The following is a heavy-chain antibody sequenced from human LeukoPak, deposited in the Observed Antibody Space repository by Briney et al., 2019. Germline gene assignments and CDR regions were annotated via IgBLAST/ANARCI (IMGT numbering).Heavy chain of an antibody. CDR1: GFTFSSSW. V-gene: IGHV3-7*03. D-gene: IGHD4-17*01. Sequence: GGSLRLSCVASGFTFSSSWMSWVRQGPGKGLEWVARINQDEIHYVDAVRGRFTISRDNAKNTLYLQMNSLRAEDTAVFYCAKEIYGDPTGGRFQHWGQGTLVTVSS. J-gene: IGHJ1*01. CDR2: INQDEI. CDR3: AKEIYGDPTGGRFQH.